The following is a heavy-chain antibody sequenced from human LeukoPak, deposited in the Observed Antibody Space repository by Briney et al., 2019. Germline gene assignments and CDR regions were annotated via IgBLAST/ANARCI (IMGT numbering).Heavy chain of an antibody. Sequence: GGSLRLSCAASGFTFSSNWMSWVRQAPGKGLEWVANIKQDGSEKYYVDSVKGRFTISRDNAKSSLYLQMNSLRAEDTAVYCCARYYDFWSGYSETANYFDYWGQGTLVTVSS. CDR2: IKQDGSEK. CDR1: GFTFSSNW. J-gene: IGHJ4*02. V-gene: IGHV3-7*01. CDR3: ARYYDFWSGYSETANYFDY. D-gene: IGHD3-3*01.